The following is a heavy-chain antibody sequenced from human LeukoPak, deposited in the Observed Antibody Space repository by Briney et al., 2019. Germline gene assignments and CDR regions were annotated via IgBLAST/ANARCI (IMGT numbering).Heavy chain of an antibody. CDR3: ARLIAVAGTNWFDP. J-gene: IGHJ5*02. CDR2: IYPGDSDT. Sequence: GESLKISCKGSGYSFTSYWIGWVRQMPGKGLEWMGIIYPGDSDTRYSPSFQGQVTISADKSISTAYLQWGSLKASGTAMYYCARLIAVAGTNWFDPWGQGTLVTASS. D-gene: IGHD6-19*01. CDR1: GYSFTSYW. V-gene: IGHV5-51*01.